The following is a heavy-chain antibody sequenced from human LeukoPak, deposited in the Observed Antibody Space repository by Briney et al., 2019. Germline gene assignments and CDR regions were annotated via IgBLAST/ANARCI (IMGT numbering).Heavy chain of an antibody. D-gene: IGHD3-10*01. CDR1: GFTFSSYA. V-gene: IGHV3-23*01. Sequence: GGSLRLSCAASGFTFSSYAMTWVRQAPGKGLEWVSSISGSGGSTYYADSAKGRFTISRDNSKNTLYLQMNSLRAEDTAVYYCAKDLVTGSLDYWGQGTLVTVSS. CDR3: AKDLVTGSLDY. J-gene: IGHJ4*02. CDR2: ISGSGGST.